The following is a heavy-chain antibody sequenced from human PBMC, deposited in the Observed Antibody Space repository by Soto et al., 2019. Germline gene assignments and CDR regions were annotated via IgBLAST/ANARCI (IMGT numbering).Heavy chain of an antibody. J-gene: IGHJ4*02. Sequence: PSETLSLTCAVYGGSFSGYYWSWIRQPPGKGLEWIGEINHSGSTNYNPSLKSRVTISVDTSKNQFSLKLSSVTAADTAVYYCERIGGWIQLDYWGQGTLGAVSA. D-gene: IGHD5-18*01. CDR2: INHSGST. CDR3: ERIGGWIQLDY. CDR1: GGSFSGYY. V-gene: IGHV4-34*01.